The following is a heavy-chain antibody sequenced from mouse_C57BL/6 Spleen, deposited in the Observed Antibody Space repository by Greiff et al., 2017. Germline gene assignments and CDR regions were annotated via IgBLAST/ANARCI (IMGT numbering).Heavy chain of an antibody. Sequence: QVQLQQPGAELVIPGASVKLSCKASGYTFTSYWMHWVKQRPGQGLDWIGEIDPSDSYTNYNQKFKGKSTMTVDKSSSTAYMQLSSLTSEDSAVYYCATLRPDYWGQGTTLTVSS. CDR1: GYTFTSYW. CDR2: IDPSDSYT. V-gene: IGHV1-69*01. D-gene: IGHD1-2*01. J-gene: IGHJ2*01. CDR3: ATLRPDY.